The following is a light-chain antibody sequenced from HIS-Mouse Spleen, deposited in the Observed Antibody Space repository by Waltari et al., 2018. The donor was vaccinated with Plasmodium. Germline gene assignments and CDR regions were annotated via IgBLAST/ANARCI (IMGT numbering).Light chain of an antibody. V-gene: IGLV2-11*01. Sequence: QSALTQPRSVSGSPGQSVTISCTGTSSDVGGYNYVPWYQQHPGQAPKLMIYDVSKRPSGVPDRFSGSKSGNTASLTISGLQAEDEADYYCCSYAGSYTFDVFGTGTKVTVL. J-gene: IGLJ1*01. CDR3: CSYAGSYTFDV. CDR2: DVS. CDR1: SSDVGGYNY.